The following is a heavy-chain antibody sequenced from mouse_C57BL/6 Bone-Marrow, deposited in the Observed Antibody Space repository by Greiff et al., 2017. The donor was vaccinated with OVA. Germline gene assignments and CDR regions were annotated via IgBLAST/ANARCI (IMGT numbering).Heavy chain of an antibody. D-gene: IGHD2-4*01. J-gene: IGHJ2*01. CDR3: ARRDYHYFDY. CDR2: INPYNGGT. V-gene: IGHV1-19*01. Sequence: EVKLQQSGPVLVKPGASVKMSCKASGYTFTDYYMNWVKQSHGKSLEWIGVINPYNGGTSYNQKFKGKATLTVDKSSITAYLELNSLTSEDSAVYYSARRDYHYFDYWGQGTTLTVSS. CDR1: GYTFTDYY.